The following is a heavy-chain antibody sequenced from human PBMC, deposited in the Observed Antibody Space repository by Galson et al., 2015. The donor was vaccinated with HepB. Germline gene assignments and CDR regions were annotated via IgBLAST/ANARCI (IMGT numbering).Heavy chain of an antibody. D-gene: IGHD3-16*01. CDR3: ARAGGDHDAFDI. CDR2: ISSSSSYI. J-gene: IGHJ3*02. V-gene: IGHV3-21*01. Sequence: SLRLSCAASGFTFSSYSMNWVRQAPGKGLEWVSSISSSSSYIYYADSVKGRFTISRDNAKNSLYLQMNSLRAEDAAVYYCARAGGDHDAFDIWGQGTMVTVSS. CDR1: GFTFSSYS.